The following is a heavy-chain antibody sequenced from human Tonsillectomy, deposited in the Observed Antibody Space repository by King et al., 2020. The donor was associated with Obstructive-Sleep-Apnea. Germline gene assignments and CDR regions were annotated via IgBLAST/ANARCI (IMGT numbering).Heavy chain of an antibody. Sequence: VQLVESGGGVVQPGGSLRLSCAASGFSFSSFGMHWVRQAPGKGLEWVACLHYDGSDKHYSDSVNGRFTISRDNSKNTLYLQMNSLRGEDTAVYYCAKDRRGSYHISYYYYYGMDVWGQGTTVTVSS. V-gene: IGHV3-30*02. D-gene: IGHD1-26*01. CDR3: AKDRRGSYHISYYYYYGMDV. CDR2: LHYDGSDK. CDR1: GFSFSSFG. J-gene: IGHJ6*02.